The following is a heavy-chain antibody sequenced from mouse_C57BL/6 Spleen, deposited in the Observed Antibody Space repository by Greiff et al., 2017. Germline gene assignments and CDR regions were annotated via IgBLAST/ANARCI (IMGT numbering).Heavy chain of an antibody. D-gene: IGHD2-4*01. CDR2: ISSGGDYI. CDR3: TREDYDYTWFAY. CDR1: GFTFSSYA. J-gene: IGHJ3*01. V-gene: IGHV5-9-1*02. Sequence: EVMLVESGEGLVKPGGSLKLSCAASGFTFSSYAMSWVRQTPEKRLEWVAYISSGGDYIYYADTVKGRFTIYRDNARNTLYLQMSSLKSEDTAMYYCTREDYDYTWFAYWGQGTLVTVSA.